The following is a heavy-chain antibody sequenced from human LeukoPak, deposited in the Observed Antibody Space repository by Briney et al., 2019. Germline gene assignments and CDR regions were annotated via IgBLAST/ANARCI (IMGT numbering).Heavy chain of an antibody. D-gene: IGHD3-10*01. CDR2: VSAGGGST. V-gene: IGHV3-23*01. Sequence: PGGSLRLSCAASGFTFSGYAMTWVRQAPGKGLEWVSTVSAGGGSTYYADSVKGRFTISRDNPKNTLHLQMNSLRAEDTAVYYCAKRLYGSGGYHQFDYWGQGTLVTVSS. CDR3: AKRLYGSGGYHQFDY. J-gene: IGHJ4*02. CDR1: GFTFSGYA.